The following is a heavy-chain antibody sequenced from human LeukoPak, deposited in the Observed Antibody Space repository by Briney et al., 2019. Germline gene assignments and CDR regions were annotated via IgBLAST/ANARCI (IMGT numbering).Heavy chain of an antibody. CDR1: GGSFSGCY. CDR3: ASFRGDYVSRGSSFDY. CDR2: INHSGST. D-gene: IGHD4-17*01. V-gene: IGHV4-34*01. J-gene: IGHJ4*02. Sequence: PSETLSLTCAVYGGSFSGCYWSWIRQPPGKGLEWIGEINHSGSTNYNPSLKSRVTISVDTSKNQFSLKLSSVTAADTAVYYCASFRGDYVSRGSSFDYWGQGTLVTVSS.